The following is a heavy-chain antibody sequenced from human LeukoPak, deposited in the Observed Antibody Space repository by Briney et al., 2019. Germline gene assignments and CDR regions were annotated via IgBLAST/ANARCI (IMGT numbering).Heavy chain of an antibody. Sequence: PSETLSLTCTVSGGSIGSYYWSWIRQPPGKALEWIGYINYSGSTNYNPSLKSRVTISVDTSKNQFSLKLISVTAADTAVYYCARVSYSYYYYYMDVWGKGTTVTVSS. J-gene: IGHJ6*03. CDR2: INYSGST. CDR3: ARVSYSYYYYYMDV. V-gene: IGHV4-59*01. D-gene: IGHD2-15*01. CDR1: GGSIGSYY.